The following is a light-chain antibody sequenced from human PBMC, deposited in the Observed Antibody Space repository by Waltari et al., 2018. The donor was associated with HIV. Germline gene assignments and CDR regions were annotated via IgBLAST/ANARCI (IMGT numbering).Light chain of an antibody. Sequence: TRSSGSIASNYVQWYQQRPGSSPTTVIYEDNQRPSGVPDRFSGSIDSSSNSASLTISGLKTEDEADYYCQSYDSSNRVFGGGTKLTVL. CDR1: SGSIASNY. V-gene: IGLV6-57*01. J-gene: IGLJ3*02. CDR2: EDN. CDR3: QSYDSSNRV.